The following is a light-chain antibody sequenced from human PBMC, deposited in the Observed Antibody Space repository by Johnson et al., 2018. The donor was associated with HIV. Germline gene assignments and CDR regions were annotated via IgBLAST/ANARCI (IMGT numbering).Light chain of an antibody. CDR1: SSNIGNNY. CDR3: GTWDSSLSALYV. V-gene: IGLV1-51*01. J-gene: IGLJ1*01. CDR2: DNN. Sequence: QPVLTQPPSVSAAPGQKVTISCSGSSSNIGNNYVSWYQQLQGTAPKLLIYDNNKRPSGIPDRFSGSKSGTSATLGITGLQTGDEADYYCGTWDSSLSALYVFGTGTKVTVL.